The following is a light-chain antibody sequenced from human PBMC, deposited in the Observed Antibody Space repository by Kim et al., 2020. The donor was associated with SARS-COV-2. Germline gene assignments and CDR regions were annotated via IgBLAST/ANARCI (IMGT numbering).Light chain of an antibody. Sequence: QGVTISGSGSSSNIGNNAVNWYQQLPGKAPKLLIYYDDLLPSGVSDRFSGSKSGTSASLAISGLQSEDEADYYCAAWDDSLNGWVFGGGTQLTVL. V-gene: IGLV1-36*01. CDR2: YDD. CDR1: SSNIGNNA. CDR3: AAWDDSLNGWV. J-gene: IGLJ3*02.